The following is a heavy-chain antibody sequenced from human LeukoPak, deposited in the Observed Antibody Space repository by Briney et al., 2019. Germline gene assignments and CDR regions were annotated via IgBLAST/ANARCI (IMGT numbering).Heavy chain of an antibody. CDR1: GYTFTGYY. CDR2: INPNSGGT. Sequence: ASVKVSCKASGYTFTGYYMHWARQAPGQGLEWMGWINPNSGGTNYAQKFQGRVTMTRDTSISTAYMELSRLRSDDTAVYYCAREGGIAARRARGVDYWGQGTLVTVSS. J-gene: IGHJ4*02. V-gene: IGHV1-2*02. D-gene: IGHD6-6*01. CDR3: AREGGIAARRARGVDY.